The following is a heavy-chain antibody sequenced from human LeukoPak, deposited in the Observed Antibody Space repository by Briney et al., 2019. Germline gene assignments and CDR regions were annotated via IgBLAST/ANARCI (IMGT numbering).Heavy chain of an antibody. CDR3: ARHWPSRRLTGANGDAFDI. J-gene: IGHJ3*02. CDR1: GVSISSGGYY. V-gene: IGHV4-39*01. D-gene: IGHD7-27*01. Sequence: PSETLSLTCTVSGVSISSGGYYWSWIRQHPGKGLEWIGYIYYTGSTYYNPSLKSRVTISVDTSKNQFSLKLSSVTAADTAVYYCARHWPSRRLTGANGDAFDIWGQGTMVTVSS. CDR2: IYYTGST.